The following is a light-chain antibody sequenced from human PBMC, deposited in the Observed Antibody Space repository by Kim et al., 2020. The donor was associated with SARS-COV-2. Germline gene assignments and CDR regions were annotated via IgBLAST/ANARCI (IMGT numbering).Light chain of an antibody. CDR2: YDS. Sequence: SSELTQPPSVSVAPGKTARITCGGNNIGSKSVHWYQQKPGQAPVLVIYYDSDRPSGIPERFSGSNSGNTATLTISRVEAGDEADYYCQVWHSSSDHWVFGGGTQLTVL. CDR3: QVWHSSSDHWV. J-gene: IGLJ3*02. V-gene: IGLV3-21*04. CDR1: NIGSKS.